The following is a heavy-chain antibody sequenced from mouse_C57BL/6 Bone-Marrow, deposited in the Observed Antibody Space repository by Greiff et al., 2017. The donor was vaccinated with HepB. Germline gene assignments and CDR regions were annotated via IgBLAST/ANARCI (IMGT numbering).Heavy chain of an antibody. D-gene: IGHD1-1*02. CDR2: IYPGSGST. V-gene: IGHV1-55*01. Sequence: QVQLKQPGAELVKPGASVKMSCKASGYTFTSYWITWVKQRPGQGLEWIGDIYPGSGSTNYNEKFKSKATLTVDTSSSTAYMQLSSLTSEDSAVYYCARSGNYGPWFAYWGQGTLVTVSA. CDR3: ARSGNYGPWFAY. CDR1: GYTFTSYW. J-gene: IGHJ3*01.